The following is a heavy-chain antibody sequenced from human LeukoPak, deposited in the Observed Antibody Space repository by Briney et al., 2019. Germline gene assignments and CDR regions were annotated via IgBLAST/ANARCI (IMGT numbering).Heavy chain of an antibody. Sequence: PGGSLRLSCAGSGFTFSNFNMNWVRQAPGKGLEWVSAISGSGGSTYYADSVKGRFTISRDNSKNTLYLQMNSLRAEDTAVYYCAKPHFDYWGQGTLVTVSS. J-gene: IGHJ4*02. CDR1: GFTFSNFN. CDR3: AKPHFDY. V-gene: IGHV3-23*01. CDR2: ISGSGGST.